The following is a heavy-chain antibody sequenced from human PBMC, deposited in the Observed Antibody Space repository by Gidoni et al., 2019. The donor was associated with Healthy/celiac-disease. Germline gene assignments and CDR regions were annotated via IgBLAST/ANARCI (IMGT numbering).Heavy chain of an antibody. J-gene: IGHJ6*03. Sequence: QVQLVESGGGVVQPGRSLRLSCAASGFTFSSYGMHWVRQAPGKGLEWVAVISYDGSNKYYADSVKGRFTISRDNSKNTLYLQMNSLRAEDTAVYYCAKDYRSYYMDVWGKGTTVTVSS. CDR3: AKDYRSYYMDV. CDR2: ISYDGSNK. CDR1: GFTFSSYG. V-gene: IGHV3-30*18.